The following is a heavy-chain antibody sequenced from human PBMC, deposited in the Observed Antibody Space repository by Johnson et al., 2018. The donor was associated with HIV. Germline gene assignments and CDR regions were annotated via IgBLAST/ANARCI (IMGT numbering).Heavy chain of an antibody. CDR3: TKGRGGIAEQSGAFDI. J-gene: IGHJ3*02. CDR2: ISYDGSNK. Sequence: VQLVESGGGVVQPGRSLRLSCAASGFTFSSYAMHWVRQAPGKGLEWVAVISYDGSNKYYADSVKGRFTISRDNSKNTLYLQMNSLRAEDAAVYSCTKGRGGIAEQSGAFDIWGQGTMVTVSS. V-gene: IGHV3-30*04. CDR1: GFTFSSYA. D-gene: IGHD6-13*01.